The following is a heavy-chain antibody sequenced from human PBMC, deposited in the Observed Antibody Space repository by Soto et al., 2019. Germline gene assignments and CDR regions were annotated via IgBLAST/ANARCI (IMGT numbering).Heavy chain of an antibody. V-gene: IGHV4-59*01. D-gene: IGHD1-1*01. J-gene: IGHJ6*02. CDR2: IYYSGGT. CDR1: GGSISSYY. Sequence: SETLSLTCTVSGGSISSYYWSWIRQPPGKGLEWIGYIYYSGGTNYNPSLKSRVTISVDTSKNQFSLKLSSVTAADTAVYYCAREQGPGIYGMDVWGQGTTVTVSS. CDR3: AREQGPGIYGMDV.